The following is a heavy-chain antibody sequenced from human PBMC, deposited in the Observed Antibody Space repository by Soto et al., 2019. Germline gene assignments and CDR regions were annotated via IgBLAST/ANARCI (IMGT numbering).Heavy chain of an antibody. Sequence: GGSLRLSCAASGFTFSSYAMSWVRQAPGKGLEWVSAISGSGGSTYYADSVKGRFTISRDNSKDTLYLQMNSLRAEDTAVYYWAKDPPYCSSTSCPLGGMDVWGQGTTVTVSS. V-gene: IGHV3-23*01. D-gene: IGHD2-2*01. CDR3: AKDPPYCSSTSCPLGGMDV. J-gene: IGHJ6*02. CDR1: GFTFSSYA. CDR2: ISGSGGST.